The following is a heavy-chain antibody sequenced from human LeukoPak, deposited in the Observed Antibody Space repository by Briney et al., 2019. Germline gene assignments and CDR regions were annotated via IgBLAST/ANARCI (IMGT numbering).Heavy chain of an antibody. CDR2: LNEDGGYT. D-gene: IGHD1-26*01. CDR3: VRAVSGTYYAWFDP. V-gene: IGHV3-23*01. Sequence: GGSLRLSCAASGFTFNIYAMSWVRQAPGKGLAWVSGLNEDGGYTYYADSVKGRFTISRDNSENTLYLQMNSLRAEDTAIYYCVRAVSGTYYAWFDPWGQGTLVTVSS. CDR1: GFTFNIYA. J-gene: IGHJ5*02.